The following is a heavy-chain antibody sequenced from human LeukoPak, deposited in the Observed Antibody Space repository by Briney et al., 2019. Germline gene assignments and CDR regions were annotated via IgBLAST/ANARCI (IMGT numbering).Heavy chain of an antibody. D-gene: IGHD2-2*02. J-gene: IGHJ4*02. CDR3: ARGRTGDAAIDF. Sequence: SETLSLTCAVYGGSFSGHYWTCIRQAPRKGLEWIGESTHTVSTNYNPSLKSRVTISVDTSKNQFSLKLTSVSAADTAVYHCARGRTGDAAIDFWGPGTMVTVSS. CDR2: STHTVST. V-gene: IGHV4-34*01. CDR1: GGSFSGHY.